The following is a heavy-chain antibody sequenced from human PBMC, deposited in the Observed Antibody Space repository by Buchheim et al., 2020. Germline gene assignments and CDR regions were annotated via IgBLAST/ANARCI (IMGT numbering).Heavy chain of an antibody. CDR2: ISAGGSNT. V-gene: IGHV3-11*01. CDR1: GFTFSDYY. D-gene: IGHD4-23*01. J-gene: IGHJ4*02. CDR3: AKTPRHDYGGNSGIRYYFDY. Sequence: QVQLVESGGGLVKPGGSLRLSCAASGFTFSDYYMSWIRQAPGKGLEWVSTISAGGSNTYYADSVKGRFTISRDNSKNTLYLQMNSLRAEDTAVYYCAKTPRHDYGGNSGIRYYFDYWGQGTL.